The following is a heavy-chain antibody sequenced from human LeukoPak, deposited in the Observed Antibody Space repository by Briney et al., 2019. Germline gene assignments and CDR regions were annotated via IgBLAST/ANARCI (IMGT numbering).Heavy chain of an antibody. J-gene: IGHJ4*02. CDR3: ARHPVYYYDSSGYFLFDY. Sequence: PSETLSLTCAVYGGSFSGYYWSWIRQPPGKGLEWIGEINHSGSTNYNPSLKSRVTISVDTSKNQFSLKLSSVTAADTAVYYCARHPVYYYDSSGYFLFDYWGQGTLVTVSS. D-gene: IGHD3-22*01. V-gene: IGHV4-34*01. CDR1: GGSFSGYY. CDR2: INHSGST.